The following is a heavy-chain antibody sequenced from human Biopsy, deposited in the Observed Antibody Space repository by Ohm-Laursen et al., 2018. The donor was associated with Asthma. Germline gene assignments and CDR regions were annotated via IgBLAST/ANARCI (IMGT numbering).Heavy chain of an antibody. V-gene: IGHV3-30*18. J-gene: IGHJ6*02. CDR2: ISYDGSNK. CDR1: GFTFSSYG. D-gene: IGHD3-3*01. Sequence: SLRLSCTASGFTFSSYGMYWVRQAPGKGLEWVAVISYDGSNKYYADSVKGRFTISRDNSKNTLYLQMDSLRAEDTAVYYCAKDTEGRYDFWSGLSYNYYGMDVWGQGTTVTVSS. CDR3: AKDTEGRYDFWSGLSYNYYGMDV.